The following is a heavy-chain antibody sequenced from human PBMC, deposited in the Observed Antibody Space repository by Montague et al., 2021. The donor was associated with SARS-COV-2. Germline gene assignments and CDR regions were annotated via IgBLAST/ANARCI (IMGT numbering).Heavy chain of an antibody. CDR3: ARDTRITMLVVVNRYGMDV. J-gene: IGHJ6*02. D-gene: IGHD3-22*01. Sequence: SETLSLTCTVSGGAISSSSYYWGWIRQPPGKGLEWIGSIDYSGSTYYNPSVESRVTISVDTSKNQFSLKLSSVTAADTAVYYCARDTRITMLVVVNRYGMDVWGQGTTVTVSS. CDR1: GGAISSSSYY. V-gene: IGHV4-39*07. CDR2: IDYSGST.